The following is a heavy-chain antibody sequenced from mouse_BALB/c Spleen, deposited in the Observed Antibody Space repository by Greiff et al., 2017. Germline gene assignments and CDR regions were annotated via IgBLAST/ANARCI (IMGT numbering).Heavy chain of an antibody. CDR1: GFSLTSYG. D-gene: IGHD1-1*01. CDR3: ARDAPYYYGSSYDYAMDY. CDR2: IWGDGST. Sequence: QVQLQQSGPSLVQPSQSLSITCTVSGFSLTSYGVHWVRQSPGKGLEWLGMIWGDGSTDYNSALKSRLSISKDNSKSQVFLKMNSLQTDDTARYYCARDAPYYYGSSYDYAMDYWGQGTSVTVSS. J-gene: IGHJ4*01. V-gene: IGHV2-4-1*01.